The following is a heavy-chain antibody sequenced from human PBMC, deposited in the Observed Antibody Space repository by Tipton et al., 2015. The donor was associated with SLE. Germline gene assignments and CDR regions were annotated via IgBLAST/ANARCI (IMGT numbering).Heavy chain of an antibody. CDR2: MYFSGNT. J-gene: IGHJ4*02. CDR1: GGSISESTYS. CDR3: ARDPKY. Sequence: TLSLTCNVSGGSISESTYSWDWIRQAPGKGLEWIGSMYFSGNTYYNPFLRSRVTISADTSKNQFSLKLTSVTAADTAVYYCARDPKYWGQGTLVIVSS. V-gene: IGHV4-39*07.